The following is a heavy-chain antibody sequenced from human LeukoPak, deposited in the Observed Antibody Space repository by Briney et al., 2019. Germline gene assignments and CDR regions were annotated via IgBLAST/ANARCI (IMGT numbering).Heavy chain of an antibody. CDR3: ALINVYNYHYSYGLDV. CDR2: IDPSDSYS. Sequence: GESLKISCKSSGSSFTSYWISWVRQMPGKGLEWLGRIDPSDSYSTYSPSFEGHVSISVDTSINTAYLQWSSLKASDTAMYYCALINVYNYHYSYGLDVWGQGTTVTVSS. CDR1: GSSFTSYW. D-gene: IGHD5/OR15-5a*01. V-gene: IGHV5-10-1*01. J-gene: IGHJ6*02.